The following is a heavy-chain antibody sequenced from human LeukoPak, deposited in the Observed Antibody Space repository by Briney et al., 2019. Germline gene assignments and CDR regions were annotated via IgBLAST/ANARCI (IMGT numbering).Heavy chain of an antibody. J-gene: IGHJ4*02. CDR3: ARREDYYDSSGQGGYFDY. Sequence: SETLSLTCTVSGYSISSGYYWGWIRQPPGQGLEWIGSIYHSGSTYYNPSLKSRVTISVDTSKNQFSLKLSSVTAADTAVYYFARREDYYDSSGQGGYFDYWGQGTLVTVSS. V-gene: IGHV4-38-2*02. CDR1: GYSISSGYY. D-gene: IGHD3-22*01. CDR2: IYHSGST.